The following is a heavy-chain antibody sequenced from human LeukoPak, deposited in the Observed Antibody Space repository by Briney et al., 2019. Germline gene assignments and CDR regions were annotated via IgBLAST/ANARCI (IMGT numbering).Heavy chain of an antibody. CDR2: ISAYNGNT. V-gene: IGHV1-18*01. Sequence: ASVKVSCKASGYTFTSYGISWVRQAPGQELEGMGWISAYNGNTNYAQKLQGRVTMTTDTSTSTAYMELRSLRSDDTAVYYCARDLGILWFGEFPTNWFDPWGQGTLVTVSS. D-gene: IGHD3-10*01. CDR3: ARDLGILWFGEFPTNWFDP. J-gene: IGHJ5*02. CDR1: GYTFTSYG.